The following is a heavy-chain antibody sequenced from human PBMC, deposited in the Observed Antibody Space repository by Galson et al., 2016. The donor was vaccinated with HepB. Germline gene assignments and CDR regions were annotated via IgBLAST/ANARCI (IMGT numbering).Heavy chain of an antibody. Sequence: QSGAEVKKPGDSLKISCKGSGYKFTSQWIGWVRQMPGKGLEWMGNIHPADSDSRYSPSFQGQVILSADKSTNTVHLQWRSLKASDTAIYYCARGTVMGFNWFDPWGQGTLVTVSS. CDR1: GYKFTSQW. D-gene: IGHD3-16*01. CDR3: ARGTVMGFNWFDP. CDR2: IHPADSDS. V-gene: IGHV5-51*01. J-gene: IGHJ5*02.